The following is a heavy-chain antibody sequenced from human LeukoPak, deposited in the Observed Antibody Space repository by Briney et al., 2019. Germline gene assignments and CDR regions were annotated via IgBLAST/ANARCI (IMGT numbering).Heavy chain of an antibody. D-gene: IGHD2-2*01. CDR3: ARDPVVPAAIPMDV. Sequence: ASVKVSCKASGYTFTSYGISWVRQAPGQGLEWMGWISAYNGNTNYAQKLQGRVTMTTDTSTSTAYMELRSLRSDDTVVYYCARDPVVPAAIPMDVWGKGTTVTVSS. CDR2: ISAYNGNT. V-gene: IGHV1-18*01. J-gene: IGHJ6*03. CDR1: GYTFTSYG.